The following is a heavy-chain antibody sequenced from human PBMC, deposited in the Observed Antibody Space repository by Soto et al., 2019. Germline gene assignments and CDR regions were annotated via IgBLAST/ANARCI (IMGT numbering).Heavy chain of an antibody. V-gene: IGHV4-39*01. CDR1: GGSISRSSYY. CDR2: MYYSGST. CDR3: SRHAPEGFDP. Sequence: SETLSLTCNVSGGSISRSSYYWGWIRQPPGKGLEWIGSMYYSGSTYYNPSLKSRVTISIDTPKNQLSLKLTSVTAADTAVYYCSRHAPEGFDPWGQGTLVTVSS. J-gene: IGHJ5*02.